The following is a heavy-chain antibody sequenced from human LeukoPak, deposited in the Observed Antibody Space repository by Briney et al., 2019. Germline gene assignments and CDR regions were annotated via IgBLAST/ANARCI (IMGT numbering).Heavy chain of an antibody. CDR3: AGDGIIGGIVVVTNFDY. J-gene: IGHJ4*02. Sequence: GGSLRLSCAASGFIFNDYYMSWIRQAPGKGLEWVSYISSGSGYTNYADSVKGRFTISRDNAKHSLYLQMNSLRAEDTAGYYCAGDGIIGGIVVVTNFDYWGQGTLVTVSS. V-gene: IGHV3-11*06. CDR2: ISSGSGYT. D-gene: IGHD3-22*01. CDR1: GFIFNDYY.